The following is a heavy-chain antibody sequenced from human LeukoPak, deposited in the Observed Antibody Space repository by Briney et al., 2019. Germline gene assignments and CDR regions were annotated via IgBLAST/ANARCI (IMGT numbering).Heavy chain of an antibody. CDR3: AKYSGITIFGVAPFA. Sequence: PGGSLRLSCAASGFTFSSYSMNWVRQAPGKGLEWVSYITSSSSAIYYADSVKGRFTISRDNSKNTLYLQMNSLRAEDTAVYYCAKYSGITIFGVAPFAWGQGTLVTVSS. V-gene: IGHV3-48*01. D-gene: IGHD3-3*01. CDR2: ITSSSSAI. J-gene: IGHJ5*02. CDR1: GFTFSSYS.